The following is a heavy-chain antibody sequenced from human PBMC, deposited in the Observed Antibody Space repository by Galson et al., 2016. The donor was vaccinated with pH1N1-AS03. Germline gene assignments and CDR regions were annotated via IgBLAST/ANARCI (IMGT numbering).Heavy chain of an antibody. CDR2: IYPAVTT. CDR1: GYYITTGHY. J-gene: IGHJ4*02. D-gene: IGHD1/OR15-1a*01. V-gene: IGHV4-38-2*01. CDR3: VRSPRLIWAAGTFPSRFDF. Sequence: LSLTCSVSGYYITTGHYWGWIRQPPGRGLEWIGSIYPAVTTDYNPSLKSRVVMSVDTARNQFSLNLNSVTAADTARYYFVRSPRLIWAAGTFPSRFDFWGQGIMVAVSS.